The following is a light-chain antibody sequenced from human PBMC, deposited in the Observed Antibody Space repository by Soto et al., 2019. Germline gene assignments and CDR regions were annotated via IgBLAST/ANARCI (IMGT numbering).Light chain of an antibody. CDR3: VPWDASLSVVV. Sequence: SVLTQPPPVSSAPGQKGTNSLSGSSPNIGNNYVSWYQHLPGTAPKLLIYDNNKRPSGIPDRFSGSKSGTSATLGITGLQTTDEAGYYCVPWDASLSVVVFGGGTQLTVL. CDR2: DNN. V-gene: IGLV1-51*01. J-gene: IGLJ2*01. CDR1: SPNIGNNY.